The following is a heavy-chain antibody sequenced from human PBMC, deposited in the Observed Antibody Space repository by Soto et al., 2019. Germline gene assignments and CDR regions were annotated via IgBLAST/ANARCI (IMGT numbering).Heavy chain of an antibody. D-gene: IGHD3-10*01. CDR1: GFTFSSYG. CDR2: ISYDGSNK. J-gene: IGHJ6*02. V-gene: IGHV3-30*18. Sequence: PGGSLRLSCAASGFTFSSYGMHWVRQAPGKGLEWVAVISYDGSNKYYADSVKGRFTISRDNSKNTLYLQMNSLRAEDTAVYYCAKLGTWFGESLPISHGYYYYGMDVWGQGTTVTVSS. CDR3: AKLGTWFGESLPISHGYYYYGMDV.